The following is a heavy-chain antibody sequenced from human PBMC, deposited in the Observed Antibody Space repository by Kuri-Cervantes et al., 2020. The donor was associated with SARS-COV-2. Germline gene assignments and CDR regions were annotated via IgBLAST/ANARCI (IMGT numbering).Heavy chain of an antibody. CDR2: INPNSGGT. Sequence: ASVKVSCKASGGTISSYAISWVRQAPGQGLEWMGWINPNSGGTNYAQKFQGRVTMTRDTSISTAYMELSRLRSDDTAVYYCARDLGAFDIWGQGTMVTVSS. V-gene: IGHV1-2*02. CDR3: ARDLGAFDI. J-gene: IGHJ3*02. CDR1: GGTISSYA.